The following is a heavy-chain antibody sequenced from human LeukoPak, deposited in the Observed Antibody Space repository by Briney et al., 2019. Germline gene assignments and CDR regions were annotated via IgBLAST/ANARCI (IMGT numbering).Heavy chain of an antibody. J-gene: IGHJ4*02. V-gene: IGHV4-39*01. CDR1: GGSISSPTYY. D-gene: IGHD1-1*01. CDR2: IHHSGST. CDR3: ARLGVYHDPPDY. Sequence: SETLSLTCTVSGGSISSPTYYWAWIRQPPGQELEWIKTIHHSGSTYDNPSLKSRFTMSVDTSKNQFFLNLSSVTAADTAVYYCARLGVYHDPPDYWGQGTLVTVSS.